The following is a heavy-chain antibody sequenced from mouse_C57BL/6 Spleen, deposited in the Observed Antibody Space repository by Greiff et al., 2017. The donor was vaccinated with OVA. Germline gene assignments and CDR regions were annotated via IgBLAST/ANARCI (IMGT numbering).Heavy chain of an antibody. J-gene: IGHJ2*01. Sequence: VQLQQPGAELVKPGASVKMSCKASGYTFTSYWITWVKQRPGQGLEWVGDLSPGSGSTNSNDKFKSKATLTVDTSSSTSYMQLSSLTSEDSAVYDCARERRDYWGQGTTLTVSS. CDR2: LSPGSGST. CDR1: GYTFTSYW. CDR3: ARERRDY. V-gene: IGHV1-55*01.